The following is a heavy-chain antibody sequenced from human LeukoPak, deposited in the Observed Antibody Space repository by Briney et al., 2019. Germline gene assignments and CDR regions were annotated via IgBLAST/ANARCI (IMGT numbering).Heavy chain of an antibody. CDR2: MNPNSGNT. V-gene: IGHV1-8*01. CDR1: GYTFTSYD. J-gene: IGHJ4*02. Sequence: GASVKVSCKSSGYTFTSYDINWVRQATGQGLERMGWMNPNSGNTGYAQKFQGRVTMTRNTSISTAYMGLSSLRSEDTAVYYCARGPGAHYYDTDYWGQGTLVTVSS. CDR3: ARGPGAHYYDTDY. D-gene: IGHD3-22*01.